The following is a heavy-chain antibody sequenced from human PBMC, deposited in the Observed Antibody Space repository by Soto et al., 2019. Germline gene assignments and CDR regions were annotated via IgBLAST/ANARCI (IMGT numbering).Heavy chain of an antibody. D-gene: IGHD3-3*01. J-gene: IGHJ3*02. CDR1: GYPVTAYY. V-gene: IGHV1-2*02. CDR3: ARGGGVGVAGSAAFDM. Sequence: QLHLVQSGAVVKKPGASVTVSCSASGYPVTAYYMHWVRQAPGRGLEWMGGINPATGAAKYTQTFQGRVTMTRDTSTSTVFMELSGLTSEDTAVFYWARGGGVGVAGSAAFDMWGQGTLVTASS. CDR2: INPATGAA.